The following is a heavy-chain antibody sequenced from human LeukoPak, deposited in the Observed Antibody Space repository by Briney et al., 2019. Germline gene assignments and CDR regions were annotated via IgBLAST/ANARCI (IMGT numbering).Heavy chain of an antibody. D-gene: IGHD6-19*01. CDR1: GFTFSSYS. CDR3: ATRGPRIAVAGYYFDY. V-gene: IGHV3-48*04. Sequence: GGSLRLSCAASGFTFSSYSTNWVRQAPGKGLEWVSYISSSSSTIYYADSVKGRFTISRDNAKNSLYLQMNSLRAEDTAVYYCATRGPRIAVAGYYFDYWGQGTLVTVSS. J-gene: IGHJ4*02. CDR2: ISSSSSTI.